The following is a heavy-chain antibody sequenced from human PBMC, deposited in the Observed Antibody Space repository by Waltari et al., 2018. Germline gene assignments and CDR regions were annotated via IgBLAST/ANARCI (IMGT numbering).Heavy chain of an antibody. Sequence: QVQLVESGGGVVQPGGSLRLSCAASGFTFSSYGMHWVRQAPGKGLEWVAVIWYDGSNKYYADSVKGRFTISRDNSKNTLYLQMNSLRADDTSVYYCARAQLTMARNLDLWGRGTLVTVSS. J-gene: IGHJ2*01. D-gene: IGHD3-10*01. V-gene: IGHV3-33*01. CDR2: IWYDGSNK. CDR1: GFTFSSYG. CDR3: ARAQLTMARNLDL.